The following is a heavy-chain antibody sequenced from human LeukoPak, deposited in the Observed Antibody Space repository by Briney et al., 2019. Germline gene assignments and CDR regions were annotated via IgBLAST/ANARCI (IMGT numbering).Heavy chain of an antibody. CDR2: TTPVFGTA. J-gene: IGHJ3*02. CDR3: ARESSPFTYYDILTGPRDAFDI. CDR1: GGTFTSFG. Sequence: GSSVKVSCKASGGTFTSFGISWVRQAPGQGLEWMGGTTPVFGTANSAQKVQDRITITADESTSTAYMTLSSLRSEDTAVYYCARESSPFTYYDILTGPRDAFDIWGQGTMVTVSS. V-gene: IGHV1-69*01. D-gene: IGHD3-9*01.